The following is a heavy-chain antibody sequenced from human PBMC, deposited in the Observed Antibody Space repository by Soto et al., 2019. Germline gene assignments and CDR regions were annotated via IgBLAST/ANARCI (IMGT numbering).Heavy chain of an antibody. CDR2: ISSSGNSA. CDR3: ARDRGKVAGQYFDY. CDR1: GFTFSDYY. D-gene: IGHD6-19*01. Sequence: QGQLVESGGGLVKPGGSLRLSCAASGFTFSDYYMSWLRQAPGKGLEWISYISSSGNSAKYGGSVKGRFTISRDNTKNSLYLQMNSLRDDDMAVYYCARDRGKVAGQYFDYWGQGILVTVSS. J-gene: IGHJ4*02. V-gene: IGHV3-11*05.